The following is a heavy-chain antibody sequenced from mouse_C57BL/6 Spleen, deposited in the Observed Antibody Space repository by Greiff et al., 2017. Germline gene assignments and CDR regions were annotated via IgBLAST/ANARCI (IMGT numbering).Heavy chain of an antibody. D-gene: IGHD2-12*01. J-gene: IGHJ1*03. V-gene: IGHV1-81*01. Sequence: QVQLKESGAELARPGASVKLSCKASGYTFTSYGISWVKQRTGQGLEWIGEIYPRSGNTYYNEKFKGKATLTADKSSSTAYMELRSLTSEDSAVYFCASAYYSWYFDVWGTGTTVTVSP. CDR3: ASAYYSWYFDV. CDR1: GYTFTSYG. CDR2: IYPRSGNT.